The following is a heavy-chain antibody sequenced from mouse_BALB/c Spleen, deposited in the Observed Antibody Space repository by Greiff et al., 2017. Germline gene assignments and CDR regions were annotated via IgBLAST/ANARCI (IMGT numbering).Heavy chain of an antibody. CDR1: GFSLTSYG. Sequence: VKLKESGPGLVAPSQSLSITCTVSGFSLTSYGVHWVRQPPGKGLEWLGVIWAGGSTNYNSALMSRLSISKDNSKSQVFLKMNSLQTDDTAMYYCASSASYRYDGDYYAMDYWGQGTSVTVSS. CDR3: ASSASYRYDGDYYAMDY. D-gene: IGHD2-14*01. J-gene: IGHJ4*01. CDR2: IWAGGST. V-gene: IGHV2-9*02.